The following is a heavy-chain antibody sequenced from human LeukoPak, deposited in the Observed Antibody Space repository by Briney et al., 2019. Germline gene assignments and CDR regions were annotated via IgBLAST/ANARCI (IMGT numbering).Heavy chain of an antibody. J-gene: IGHJ4*02. CDR1: GYTFTSYD. Sequence: ASVKVSCKASGYTFTSYDIIWVRQPTGQGLEWMGWMNPNTGYTGYAHQFQGRINMTRNTAISTAYMDLSSLNSQDTAVYYCARSSAWAHFDNWGQGTLVSVSS. V-gene: IGHV1-8*01. D-gene: IGHD2-15*01. CDR3: ARSSAWAHFDN. CDR2: MNPNTGYT.